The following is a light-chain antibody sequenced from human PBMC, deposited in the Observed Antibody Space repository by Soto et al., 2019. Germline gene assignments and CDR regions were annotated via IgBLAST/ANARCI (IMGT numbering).Light chain of an antibody. CDR3: QQSYSTPIT. CDR2: AAS. V-gene: IGKV1-39*01. CDR1: QIISSF. Sequence: DIQMTQSPSSLSASVGDRVTITCRASQIISSFLIWYQQKPGKAPKLLIYAASNLQSGVPSRFSGSGSGTDFTLTISSLQPEDFATYYCQQSYSTPITFGQWTRLEIK. J-gene: IGKJ5*01.